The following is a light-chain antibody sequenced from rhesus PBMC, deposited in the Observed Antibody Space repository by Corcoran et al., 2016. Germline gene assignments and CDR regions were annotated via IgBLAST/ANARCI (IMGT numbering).Light chain of an antibody. CDR2: KAS. V-gene: IGKV1-22*01. Sequence: DIQMTQSPSSLSASVGDTVTITCRASQDISSRFAWYQQKAGKAPKLLVNKASSLQSGVPSRSSGSGSGTDFPLTFSGLQSEDSTTYYCQQYSSRPTFGGGTKVEIK. J-gene: IGKJ4*01. CDR1: QDISSR. CDR3: QQYSSRPT.